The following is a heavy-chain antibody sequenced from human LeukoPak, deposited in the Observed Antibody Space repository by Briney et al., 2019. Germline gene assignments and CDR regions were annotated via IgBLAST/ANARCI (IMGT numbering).Heavy chain of an antibody. D-gene: IGHD4/OR15-4a*01. V-gene: IGHV1-46*01. Sequence: ASVKVSCKASGYTFTSYYMHWVRQVPGQGLEWMGIINPSGGSTSYAQKFQGRVTMTRDTSTSTVYMELSSLRSEDTAVYYCATQSRLYDAFDIWGQGTMVTVSS. CDR1: GYTFTSYY. CDR3: ATQSRLYDAFDI. J-gene: IGHJ3*02. CDR2: INPSGGST.